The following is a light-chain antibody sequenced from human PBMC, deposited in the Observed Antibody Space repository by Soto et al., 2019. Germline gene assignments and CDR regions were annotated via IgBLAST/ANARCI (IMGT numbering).Light chain of an antibody. J-gene: IGKJ3*01. CDR2: GAS. V-gene: IGKV3-20*01. CDR1: QNIYTGY. Sequence: GESATLSCRASQNIYTGYLAWYQQKPGQAPRLLISGASDRATGIPDRFTGSGSGTDFTLTISRLEPEDFAVYYCQQFSGSLTFGPGTKVDIK. CDR3: QQFSGSLT.